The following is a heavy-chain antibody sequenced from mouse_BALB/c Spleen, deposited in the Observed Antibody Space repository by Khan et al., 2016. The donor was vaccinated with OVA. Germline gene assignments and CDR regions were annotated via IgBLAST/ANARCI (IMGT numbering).Heavy chain of an antibody. D-gene: IGHD2-1*01. CDR2: ISSDGDYT. J-gene: IGHJ3*01. Sequence: EVELVESGGGLVKPGGSLKLSCAASGFTFSTYAMSWVRQTPEKRLEWVATISSDGDYTYYPDSVKGRFTISSDTAKNTLYLQMSSLRSEDTAMYYCARSPYGNFAYWGQGTLVTVSA. CDR3: ARSPYGNFAY. V-gene: IGHV5-9-3*01. CDR1: GFTFSTYA.